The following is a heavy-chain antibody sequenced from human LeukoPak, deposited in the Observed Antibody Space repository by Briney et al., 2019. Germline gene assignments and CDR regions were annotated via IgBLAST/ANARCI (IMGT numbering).Heavy chain of an antibody. Sequence: SQTLSLTCTVSGGSISSGGYYWSWIRQPPGKGLEWIGYIYHSGSTYYNPSLKSRVTISVDRSKNQFSLKLSSVTAADTAVYYCARGRAYYDSTGYLIWGRGTMVTVSS. CDR1: GGSISSGGYY. J-gene: IGHJ3*02. V-gene: IGHV4-30-2*01. CDR2: IYHSGST. D-gene: IGHD3-22*01. CDR3: ARGRAYYDSTGYLI.